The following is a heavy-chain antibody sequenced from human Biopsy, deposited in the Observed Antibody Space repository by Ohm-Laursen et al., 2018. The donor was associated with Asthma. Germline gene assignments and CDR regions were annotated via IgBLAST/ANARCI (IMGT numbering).Heavy chain of an antibody. CDR3: AKRRGYSGHDNDY. CDR1: GFMFRSFG. D-gene: IGHD5-12*01. Sequence: SLRLSCAASGFMFRSFGMNWVRQAPGKGLEWVAVISYDGNHKFYEDSVKGRFTISRDNSKNTLYLQMNSLRTEDTAVYYCAKRRGYSGHDNDYWGQGTLVTVSS. V-gene: IGHV3-30*18. J-gene: IGHJ4*02. CDR2: ISYDGNHK.